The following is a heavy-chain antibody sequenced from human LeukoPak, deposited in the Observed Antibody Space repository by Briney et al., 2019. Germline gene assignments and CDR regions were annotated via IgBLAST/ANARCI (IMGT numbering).Heavy chain of an antibody. V-gene: IGHV3-30*02. CDR2: IRYDGRSK. CDR1: GFTFSSYG. CDR3: AKDQDLYCSGGSCYSTLDY. Sequence: PGGSLRLSCAASGFTFSSYGMHWVRQAPGKGLEWVAFIRYDGRSKYYADSVQGRFIISRDTSKNTLYLQMNSLTVEDTAVYYCAKDQDLYCSGGSCYSTLDYWGQGTLVTVSS. D-gene: IGHD2-15*01. J-gene: IGHJ4*02.